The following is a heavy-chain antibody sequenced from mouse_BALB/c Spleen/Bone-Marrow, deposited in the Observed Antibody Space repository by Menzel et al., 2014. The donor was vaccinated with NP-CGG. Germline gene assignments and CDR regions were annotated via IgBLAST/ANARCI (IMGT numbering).Heavy chain of an antibody. CDR1: GFTFTDYY. CDR2: IRNKANGYTT. J-gene: IGHJ2*01. Sequence: EVKLVEPGGGLVQPGGSLRLSCATSGFTFTDYYMNWVRQPPGKALEWLGFIRNKANGYTTEYSASVKSRFTISRDNSQNILYLQMNTLRVDDSATYYCARDKGRVFFDYWGQGTTLTVSS. CDR3: ARDKGRVFFDY. V-gene: IGHV7-3*02.